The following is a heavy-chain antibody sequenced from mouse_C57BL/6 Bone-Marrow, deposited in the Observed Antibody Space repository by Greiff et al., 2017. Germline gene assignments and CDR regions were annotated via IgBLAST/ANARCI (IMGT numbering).Heavy chain of an antibody. CDR2: INYDGSRT. D-gene: IGHD2-4*01. CDR1: GFTFSDYY. Sequence: EVKLEQSEGGLVRPGSSMKLSCTASGFTFSDYYMPWVRQVPEKGLEWVANINYDGSRTYYLESLKSRFIISRDNAKNILYLQMSSLTSEYTATYYGAREGSGDYYYDVWGTGTTATVSA. CDR3: AREGSGDYYYDV. J-gene: IGHJ1*03. V-gene: IGHV5-16*01.